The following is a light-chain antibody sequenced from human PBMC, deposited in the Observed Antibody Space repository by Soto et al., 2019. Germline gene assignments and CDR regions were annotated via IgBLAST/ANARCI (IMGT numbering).Light chain of an antibody. CDR3: SSYAGSNNLV. J-gene: IGLJ2*01. Sequence: QSALTQPPSASGSPGQSVTISCTGTSSDVGGYNYVSWYQQHPGKAPKLMIYEVSKRPSGVPARFSGSKSGNTASLTVSGVQAEDEADYYCSSYAGSNNLVFGGGTKRSVL. V-gene: IGLV2-8*01. CDR2: EVS. CDR1: SSDVGGYNY.